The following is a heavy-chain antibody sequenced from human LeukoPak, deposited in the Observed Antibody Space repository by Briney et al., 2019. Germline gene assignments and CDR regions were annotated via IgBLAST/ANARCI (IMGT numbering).Heavy chain of an antibody. V-gene: IGHV3-33*01. J-gene: IGHJ6*02. CDR2: IWYDGSNK. CDR1: GFTFSSYG. CDR3: ARETTHPPYYYYGMDV. Sequence: GGSLRLSCAASGFTFSSYGMHWVRQAPGKGLEWVAVIWYDGSNKYYADSAKGRFTISRDNSKNTLYLQMNSLRAEDTAVYYCARETTHPPYYYYGMDVWGQGTTVTVSS. D-gene: IGHD4-17*01.